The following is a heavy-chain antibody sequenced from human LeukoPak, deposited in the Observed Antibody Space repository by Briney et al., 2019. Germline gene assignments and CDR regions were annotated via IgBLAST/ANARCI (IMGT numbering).Heavy chain of an antibody. D-gene: IGHD6-19*01. CDR2: ISGSGGST. Sequence: PGGSLRLSCAASGFTFSSYAMSWVRQAPGKGLEWVSAISGSGGSTYYADSVKGRFTISRDNSKNALYLQMNSLRAEDTAVYYCAKDPGYSSGPVPGDYWGQGTLVTVSS. CDR1: GFTFSSYA. CDR3: AKDPGYSSGPVPGDY. V-gene: IGHV3-23*01. J-gene: IGHJ4*02.